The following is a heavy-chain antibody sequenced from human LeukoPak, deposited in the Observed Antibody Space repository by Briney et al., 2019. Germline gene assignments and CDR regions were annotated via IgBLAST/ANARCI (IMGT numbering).Heavy chain of an antibody. V-gene: IGHV3-7*03. Sequence: PGGSLRLSCAASGFTFSSYAMSWVRQAPGKGLEWVANIKQDGSEKYYVDSVKGRFTISRDNAKNSLCLQMNSLRAEDTAVYYCAREDYDFWSGYYYYGMDVWGQGTTVTVSS. CDR2: IKQDGSEK. J-gene: IGHJ6*02. CDR1: GFTFSSYA. CDR3: AREDYDFWSGYYYYGMDV. D-gene: IGHD3-3*01.